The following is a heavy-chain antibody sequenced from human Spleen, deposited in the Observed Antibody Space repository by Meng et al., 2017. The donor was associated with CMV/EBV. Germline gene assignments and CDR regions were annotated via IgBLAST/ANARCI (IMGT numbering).Heavy chain of an antibody. CDR3: AKDMAYSSSWLGDYYYGMDV. V-gene: IGHV3-9*01. J-gene: IGHJ6*02. CDR1: GFTFDDYA. D-gene: IGHD6-13*01. Sequence: GGSLRLSCAASGFTFDDYAMHWVRQAPGKGLEWVSGISWNSGSIGYADSVKGRFTISRDNAKNSLYLQMNSLRAEDTALYYCAKDMAYSSSWLGDYYYGMDVWGQGTTVTVSS. CDR2: ISWNSGSI.